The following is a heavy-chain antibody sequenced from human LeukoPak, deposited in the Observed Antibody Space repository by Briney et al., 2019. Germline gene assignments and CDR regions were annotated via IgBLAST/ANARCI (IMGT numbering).Heavy chain of an antibody. CDR3: ARHGTAMVSPYYYYYYYMDV. Sequence: GESLKISCKGSGYSFTSYWIGWVRQMPGKGLEWVGIIYPGDSDTRYSPSFQGQVTISADKSISTAYLQWSSLKASDTAMYYCARHGTAMVSPYYYYYYYMDVWGKGTTVTVSS. J-gene: IGHJ6*03. CDR1: GYSFTSYW. V-gene: IGHV5-51*01. CDR2: IYPGDSDT. D-gene: IGHD5-18*01.